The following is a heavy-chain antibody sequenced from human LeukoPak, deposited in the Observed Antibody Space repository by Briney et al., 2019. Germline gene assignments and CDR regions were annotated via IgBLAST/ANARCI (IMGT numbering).Heavy chain of an antibody. CDR3: AKGFGSGWPYYFDY. CDR2: ISGSGATT. CDR1: GFTFSSYA. Sequence: PGGSLRLSCAASGFTFSSYAMSWVRQAPGEGLEWVSTISGSGATTYYADSVKGRFTISRDNSKNTLYLQMNSLRAEDTAVYYCAKGFGSGWPYYFDYWGQGTLVTVSS. V-gene: IGHV3-23*01. D-gene: IGHD6-19*01. J-gene: IGHJ4*02.